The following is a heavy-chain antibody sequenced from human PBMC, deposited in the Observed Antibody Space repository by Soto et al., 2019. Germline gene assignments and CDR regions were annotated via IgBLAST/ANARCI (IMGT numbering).Heavy chain of an antibody. CDR1: GFTFSSYA. CDR3: AKDASSGITSFDS. J-gene: IGHJ2*01. Sequence: EVQLLESGGGLVQPGGSLRLSCAASGFTFSSYAMSWVRQAPGKGLEWVSVDSGSAGSTYYADSVKGRFTISRDNSKNTLYLQMNSLRAEDTAVYYCAKDASSGITSFDSWGRGTVVTVSS. D-gene: IGHD3-3*01. CDR2: DSGSAGST. V-gene: IGHV3-23*01.